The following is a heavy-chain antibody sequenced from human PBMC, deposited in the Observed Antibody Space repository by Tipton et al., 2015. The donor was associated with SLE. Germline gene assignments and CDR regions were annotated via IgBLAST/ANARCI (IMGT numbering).Heavy chain of an antibody. CDR1: GYSISSGYY. CDR3: AREKWDAFDI. J-gene: IGHJ3*02. Sequence: LRLSCAVSGYSISSGYYWGWIRQPPGKGLEWIGSIYHSGSTYYNPSLKSRVTISVDTSKNQFSLKLSSVTAADTAVYYCAREKWDAFDIWGQGTMVTVSS. V-gene: IGHV4-38-2*02. CDR2: IYHSGST. D-gene: IGHD2-8*01.